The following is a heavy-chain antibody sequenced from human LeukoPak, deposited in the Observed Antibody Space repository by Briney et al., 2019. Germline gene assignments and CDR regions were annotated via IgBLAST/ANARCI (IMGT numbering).Heavy chain of an antibody. CDR3: ARDRVRGKPGDY. V-gene: IGHV1-18*04. Sequence: ASVKVSCKASGYTFTGYYMHWVRQAPGQGLEWMGWISAYNGNTNYAQKLQGRVTMTTDTSTSTAYMELRSLRSDDTAVYYCARDRVRGKPGDYWGQGTLVTVSS. CDR1: GYTFTGYY. CDR2: ISAYNGNT. D-gene: IGHD3-10*01. J-gene: IGHJ4*02.